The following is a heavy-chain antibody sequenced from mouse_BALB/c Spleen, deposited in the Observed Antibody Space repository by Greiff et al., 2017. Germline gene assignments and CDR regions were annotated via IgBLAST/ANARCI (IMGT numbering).Heavy chain of an antibody. D-gene: IGHD1-1*01. V-gene: IGHV5-4*02. CDR1: GFTFSDYY. J-gene: IGHJ4*01. Sequence: EVQLMESGGGLVKPGGSLKLSCAASGFTFSDYYMYWVRQTPEKRLEWVATISDGGSYTYYPDSVKGRFTISRDNAKNNLYLQMSSLKSEDTAMYYCARGITTGYAMDYWGQGTSVTVSS. CDR2: ISDGGSYT. CDR3: ARGITTGYAMDY.